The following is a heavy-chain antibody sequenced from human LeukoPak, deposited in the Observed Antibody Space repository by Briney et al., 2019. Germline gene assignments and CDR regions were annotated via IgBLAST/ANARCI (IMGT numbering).Heavy chain of an antibody. CDR1: GGSVGSNNYY. V-gene: IGHV4-39*07. CDR3: ARVGGAYNYGYFDS. J-gene: IGHJ4*02. CDR2: IYTSGST. D-gene: IGHD5-18*01. Sequence: SETLSLTCTVTGGSVGSNNYYWGWIRQPPGKGLEWIGRIYTSGSTNYNPSLKSRVTMSVDTSKNQFSLKLSSVTAADTAVYYCARVGGAYNYGYFDSWGQGTLVTVSS.